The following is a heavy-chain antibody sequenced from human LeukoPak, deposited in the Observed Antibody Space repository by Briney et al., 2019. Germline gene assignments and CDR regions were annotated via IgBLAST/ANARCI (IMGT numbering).Heavy chain of an antibody. CDR1: GYTFTSYG. J-gene: IGHJ4*02. CDR2: ISAYNGNK. CDR3: ARDAAHYNSGSYREFDY. V-gene: IGHV1-18*01. Sequence: ASVKVSCKASGYTFTSYGISWVRQAPGQGVEWMGWISAYNGNKNYEQKLQGRVKITRDRSTSTAYMELRSLRSDDTAVYYCARDAAHYNSGSYREFDYWGQGTLVTVSS. D-gene: IGHD3-10*01.